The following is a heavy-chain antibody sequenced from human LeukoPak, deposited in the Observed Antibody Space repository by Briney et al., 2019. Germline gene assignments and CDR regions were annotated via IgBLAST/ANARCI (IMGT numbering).Heavy chain of an antibody. CDR1: GYTFTIYG. CDR2: ISAYGNT. J-gene: IGHJ4*02. CDR3: ARGIIGYYFDY. Sequence: GASVKVSCKTSGYTFTIYGISWVRQAPGQGLEWMGLISAYGNTNYAQNLQGRVTMTTDTSTSTAYMELRSLRSDDTAVYYCARGIIGYYFDYWVQGTLVTVSS. V-gene: IGHV1-18*01. D-gene: IGHD2-15*01.